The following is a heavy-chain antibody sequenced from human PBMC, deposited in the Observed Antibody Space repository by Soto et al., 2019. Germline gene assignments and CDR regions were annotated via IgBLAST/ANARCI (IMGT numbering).Heavy chain of an antibody. Sequence: PGGSLRLSCAASGFTFSSYSMNWVRQAPGKGLEWVSSISSSSSYIYYADSVKGRFTISRDNAKNSLYLQMNSLRAEDTAVYYCARDYDILTGYYFRPWFDPWGQGTLVTVSS. CDR1: GFTFSSYS. D-gene: IGHD3-9*01. V-gene: IGHV3-21*01. J-gene: IGHJ5*02. CDR2: ISSSSSYI. CDR3: ARDYDILTGYYFRPWFDP.